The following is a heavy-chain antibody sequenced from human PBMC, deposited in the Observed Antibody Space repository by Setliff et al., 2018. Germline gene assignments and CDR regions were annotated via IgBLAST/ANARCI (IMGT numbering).Heavy chain of an antibody. V-gene: IGHV1-18*01. D-gene: IGHD2-15*01. CDR2: ISPYNGVT. J-gene: IGHJ3*02. CDR3: AISSLSICSGDTCPNAFDT. CDR1: AYISSSYG. Sequence: ASVKVSCKASAYISSSYGISWVRQAPGEGLEWMGWISPYNGVTSYAQRFQGRVTMTTDTSTSAAYLELMSLRSDDTAVYYCAISSLSICSGDTCPNAFDTWGQGTMVTVSS.